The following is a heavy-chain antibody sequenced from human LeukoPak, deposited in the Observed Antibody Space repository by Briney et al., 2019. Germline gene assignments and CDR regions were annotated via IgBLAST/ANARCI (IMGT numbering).Heavy chain of an antibody. CDR2: ISYDGSNK. V-gene: IGHV3-30*18. Sequence: GGSLRLSCAASGFTFSSYGMHWVRQAPGKGLEWVAVISYDGSNKYYADSVKGRFTISRDNSKNTLYLQMNSLRAEDTAVYYCAKDVELWELDYWGQGTLVTVSS. J-gene: IGHJ4*02. CDR3: AKDVELWELDY. CDR1: GFTFSSYG. D-gene: IGHD1-26*01.